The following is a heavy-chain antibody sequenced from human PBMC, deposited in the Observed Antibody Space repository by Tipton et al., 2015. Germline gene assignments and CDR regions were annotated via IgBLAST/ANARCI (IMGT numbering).Heavy chain of an antibody. CDR2: INHSGST. CDR1: GGSFSGYY. D-gene: IGHD6-13*01. J-gene: IGHJ4*02. V-gene: IGHV4-34*01. Sequence: TLSLTCAVYGGSFSGYYWSWIRQPPGKGLEWIGEINHSGSTNYNPSLKSRVTISVDTSKNQFSLKLSSVTAADTAVYYCARGAGNSSTWDFDYWGQGSLVTVSS. CDR3: ARGAGNSSTWDFDY.